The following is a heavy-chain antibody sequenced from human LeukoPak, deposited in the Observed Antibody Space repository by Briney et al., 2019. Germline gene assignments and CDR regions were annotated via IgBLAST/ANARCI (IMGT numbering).Heavy chain of an antibody. J-gene: IGHJ6*03. CDR3: ARVGPPGCYSSSLDYMDV. D-gene: IGHD6-6*01. CDR2: ISSSSSYI. CDR1: GFTFSSYS. Sequence: GGSLRLSCAASGFTFSSYSMNWVRQAPGKGLEWVSSISSSSSYIYYADSVKGRFTISRDNAKNSLYLQMNSLRAEDTAVYYCARVGPPGCYSSSLDYMDVWGKGTTVTVSS. V-gene: IGHV3-21*01.